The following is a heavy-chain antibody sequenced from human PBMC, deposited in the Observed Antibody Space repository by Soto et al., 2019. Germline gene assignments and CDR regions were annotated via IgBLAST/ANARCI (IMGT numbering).Heavy chain of an antibody. Sequence: ASVKVSCKASGYTFTSYGISWVRQAPGQGLEWMGWISAYNGNTNYAQKLQGRVTMTTDTSTSTAYMELRSLRSDDTAVYYCARGLGTPYCSGGSCYPYYFDYWGQGTLVTVSS. CDR2: ISAYNGNT. V-gene: IGHV1-18*01. J-gene: IGHJ4*02. D-gene: IGHD2-15*01. CDR3: ARGLGTPYCSGGSCYPYYFDY. CDR1: GYTFTSYG.